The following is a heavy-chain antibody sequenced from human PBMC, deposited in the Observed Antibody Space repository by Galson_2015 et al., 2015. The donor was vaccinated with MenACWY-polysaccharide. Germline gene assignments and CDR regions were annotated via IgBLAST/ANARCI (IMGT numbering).Heavy chain of an antibody. CDR1: GFTFSSYA. J-gene: IGHJ4*02. CDR3: ARASHCANGVCYKGGIDY. CDR2: INSDESST. D-gene: IGHD2-8*01. Sequence: SLRLSCAASGFTFSSYAMSWVRQAPGMGLVWVSRINSDESSTSYEDAVQGRFTISRDNAKNTLYLQMNSLRDEDTAVYYCARASHCANGVCYKGGIDYWGQGTLVTVSS. V-gene: IGHV3-74*01.